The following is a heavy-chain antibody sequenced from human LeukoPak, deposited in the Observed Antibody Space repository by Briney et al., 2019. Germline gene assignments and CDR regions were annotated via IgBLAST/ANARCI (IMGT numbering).Heavy chain of an antibody. J-gene: IGHJ4*02. CDR2: IYYSGST. CDR3: AREQQLALFDY. D-gene: IGHD6-13*01. V-gene: IGHV4-39*07. CDR1: GGSISSSSYY. Sequence: SETLSLTCTVSGGSISSSSYYWGWIRQPPGKGLEWIGSIYYSGSTYYNPSLKSRVTISVDTSKNQFSLELSSVTAADTAVYYCAREQQLALFDYWGQGTLVTVSS.